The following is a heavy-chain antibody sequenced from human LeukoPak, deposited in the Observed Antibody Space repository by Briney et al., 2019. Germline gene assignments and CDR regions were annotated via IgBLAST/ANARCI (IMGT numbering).Heavy chain of an antibody. CDR3: ARAAGRAGL. CDR1: GRSFSGYY. D-gene: IGHD6-19*01. CDR2: INHSGST. J-gene: IGHJ4*02. V-gene: IGHV4-34*01. Sequence: RSETLSLTCAVYGRSFSGYYWSWIRQPPGKGLEWIGEINHSGSTNYNPSLKSRVTISVDTSKNQFSLKLSSVTAADTAVYYCARAAGRAGLWGQGTLVTVSS.